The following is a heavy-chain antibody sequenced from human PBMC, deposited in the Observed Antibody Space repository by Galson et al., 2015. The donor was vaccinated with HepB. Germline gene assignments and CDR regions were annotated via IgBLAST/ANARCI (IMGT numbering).Heavy chain of an antibody. CDR2: ISYDGSNK. V-gene: IGHV3-30*18. CDR1: GFTFSSYG. Sequence: SLRLSCAASGFTFSSYGMHWVRQAPGKGLEWVAVISYDGSNKYYADSVKGRFTISRDNSKNTLYLQMNSLRAEDTAVYYCAKGGYSGYDYSLDYWGQGTLVTVSS. J-gene: IGHJ4*02. D-gene: IGHD5-12*01. CDR3: AKGGYSGYDYSLDY.